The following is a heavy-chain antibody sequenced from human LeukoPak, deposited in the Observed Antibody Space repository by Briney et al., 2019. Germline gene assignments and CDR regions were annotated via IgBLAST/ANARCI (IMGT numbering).Heavy chain of an antibody. D-gene: IGHD3-3*01. J-gene: IGHJ5*02. CDR2: ISGSGGST. CDR1: GLTFSNYA. CDR3: AKDLTIFGVTRGAS. Sequence: GGSLRLSCAASGLTFSNYAMSWVRQAPGKGLEWFSAISGSGGSTYYADSVKGRFTISRDNSKNTLYLQMNSLRAEDTAVYYCAKDLTIFGVTRGASWGQGTLVTVSS. V-gene: IGHV3-23*01.